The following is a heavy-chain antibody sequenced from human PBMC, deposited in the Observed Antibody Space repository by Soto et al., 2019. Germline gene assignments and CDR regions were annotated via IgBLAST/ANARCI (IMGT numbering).Heavy chain of an antibody. D-gene: IGHD3-22*01. Sequence: EVQLVESGGGLVQPGGSLRLSCAGSGFTFSTYKMNWVRQAPGKGLEWVSYISSSSSTIYYADSVQGRFTIPRDKTKNSLYLQMSRLRDEDTAVYYCARDPDDYIDTTGYYGHWGQGTLVTVSS. CDR2: ISSSSSTI. CDR3: ARDPDDYIDTTGYYGH. V-gene: IGHV3-48*02. J-gene: IGHJ4*02. CDR1: GFTFSTYK.